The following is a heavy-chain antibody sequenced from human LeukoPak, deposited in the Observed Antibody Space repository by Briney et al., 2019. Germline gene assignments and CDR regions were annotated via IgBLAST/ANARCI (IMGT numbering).Heavy chain of an antibody. J-gene: IGHJ4*02. V-gene: IGHV1-2*06. Sequence: ASVKVSCKASGYTFTGYYIHWVRQAPGQGLEWMGRINPNSGGTNYAQKFQGRVTMTRDTSISTAYMELSRLRSDDTAVYYCAREPNDILTTYYVNAGLPNWGQGTLVTVS. CDR2: INPNSGGT. CDR1: GYTFTGYY. D-gene: IGHD3-9*01. CDR3: AREPNDILTTYYVNAGLPN.